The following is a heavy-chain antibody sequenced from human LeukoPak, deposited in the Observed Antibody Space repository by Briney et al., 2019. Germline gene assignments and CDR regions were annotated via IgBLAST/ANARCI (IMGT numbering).Heavy chain of an antibody. CDR3: AREAVAGTGYYYYMDV. J-gene: IGHJ6*03. CDR1: GGSISSSSYY. CDR2: IYYSGST. V-gene: IGHV4-61*01. Sequence: SETLSLTCTVSGGSISSSSYYWGWIRQPPGKGLEWIGYIYYSGSTNYNPSLKSRVTISVDTSKNQFSLKLSSVTAADTAVYYCAREAVAGTGYYYYMDVWGKGTTVTISS. D-gene: IGHD6-19*01.